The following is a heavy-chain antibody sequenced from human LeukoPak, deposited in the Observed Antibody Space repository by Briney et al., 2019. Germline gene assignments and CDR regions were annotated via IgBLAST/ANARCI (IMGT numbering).Heavy chain of an antibody. CDR2: IIPIFGTA. D-gene: IGHD2-15*01. CDR1: GGTFSSYA. Sequence: EASVKVSCKASGGTFSSYAISWVRQAPGQGLEWMGGIIPIFGTANYAQKFQGRVAMTRDTSINTGYMELSSLRSEDTAVYYCATTRRLPLLGFDSWGQGTLVTVSS. V-gene: IGHV1-69*05. J-gene: IGHJ5*01. CDR3: ATTRRLPLLGFDS.